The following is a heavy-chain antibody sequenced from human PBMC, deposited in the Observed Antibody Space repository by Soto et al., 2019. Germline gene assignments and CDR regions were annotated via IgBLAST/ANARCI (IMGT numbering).Heavy chain of an antibody. Sequence: QVQLQESGPGLVKPSQTLSLTCTVSGGSISSGGYYWSWIRQHPGKGLEWIGYIYYSGSTYYNPSLKSRVTISVDTSKNQFSLKLSSVTAADTAVYYCAREAQRLRFLDPDPTNFYRYFDYWGQGTLVTVSS. CDR1: GGSISSGGYY. J-gene: IGHJ4*02. V-gene: IGHV4-31*03. CDR3: AREAQRLRFLDPDPTNFYRYFDY. D-gene: IGHD3-3*01. CDR2: IYYSGST.